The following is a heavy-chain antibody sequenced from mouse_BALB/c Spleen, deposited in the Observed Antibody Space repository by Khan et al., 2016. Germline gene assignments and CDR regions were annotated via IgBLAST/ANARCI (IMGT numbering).Heavy chain of an antibody. V-gene: IGHV3-8*02. CDR1: GDSFTSGY. D-gene: IGHD2-12*01. Sequence: EVQLQESGPSLVNPSQTLSLTCSVTGDSFTSGYWNWIRKFPGNKLEYMRYISYSGITYYNPSLKSRISISRDTSKNQYYLQLNSVTTEDTVTYYCASYVYDPFDYWGQGSTVTVSS. CDR3: ASYVYDPFDY. J-gene: IGHJ2*01. CDR2: ISYSGIT.